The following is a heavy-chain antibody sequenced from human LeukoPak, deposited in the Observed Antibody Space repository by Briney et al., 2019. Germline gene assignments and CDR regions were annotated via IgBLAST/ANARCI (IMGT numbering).Heavy chain of an antibody. J-gene: IGHJ4*02. Sequence: GGSLRLSCAASRFIFGAYGMHWVRQAPGKGLEWVSAISGSGGSTYYADSVKGRFTISRDNAKNSLYLQMNSLRAEDTAVYYCASDTGDYWGQGTLVTVSS. D-gene: IGHD3-10*01. CDR1: RFIFGAYG. CDR3: ASDTGDY. CDR2: ISGSGGST. V-gene: IGHV3-21*01.